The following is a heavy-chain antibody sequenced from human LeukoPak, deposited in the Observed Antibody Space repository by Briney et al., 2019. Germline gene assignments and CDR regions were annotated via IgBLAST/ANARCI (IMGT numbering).Heavy chain of an antibody. J-gene: IGHJ4*02. D-gene: IGHD3-22*01. CDR1: GCTFSSYW. Sequence: GGSLRLSCASSGCTFSSYWMTCVRQAPGKGLKCVANIKQDGSEKHYVDSVRGRFTISRDNAKDSLHLQMTSLRAEDTAVYYCARSVGLYYYDSSGYFDSWGRGTLVTVSS. CDR3: ARSVGLYYYDSSGYFDS. V-gene: IGHV3-7*01. CDR2: IKQDGSEK.